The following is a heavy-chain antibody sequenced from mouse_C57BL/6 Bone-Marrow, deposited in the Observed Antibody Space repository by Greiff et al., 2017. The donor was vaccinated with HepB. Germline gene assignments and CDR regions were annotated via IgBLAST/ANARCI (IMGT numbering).Heavy chain of an antibody. Sequence: VQLQQSGAELVRPGASVKLSCTASGFNIKDYYMHWVKQRPEQGLEWIGRIDPEDGDTEYDPKFQGKATMTADTSSNTAYLQLSRLTSEDTAVYYCTPLLLPPFAYWGQGTLVTVSA. CDR1: GFNIKDYY. CDR3: TPLLLPPFAY. D-gene: IGHD1-1*01. V-gene: IGHV14-1*01. CDR2: IDPEDGDT. J-gene: IGHJ3*01.